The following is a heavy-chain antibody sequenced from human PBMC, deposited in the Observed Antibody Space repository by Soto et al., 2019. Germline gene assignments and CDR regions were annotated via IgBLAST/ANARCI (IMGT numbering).Heavy chain of an antibody. V-gene: IGHV3-48*02. D-gene: IGHD5-18*01. Sequence: GGSLRLSCAASGFTFSSYSMNWVRQAPGKGLEWISYIRTTGSPIYYADSVKGRFTISRDNAKDSLSLQMSSLRDEDTAVYYCARDFRYGLDYWGQGTLVTVSS. CDR3: ARDFRYGLDY. CDR1: GFTFSSYS. J-gene: IGHJ4*02. CDR2: IRTTGSPI.